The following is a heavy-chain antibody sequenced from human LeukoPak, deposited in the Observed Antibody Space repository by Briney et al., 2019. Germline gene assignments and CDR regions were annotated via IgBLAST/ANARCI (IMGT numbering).Heavy chain of an antibody. V-gene: IGHV3-30-3*01. CDR3: ARYESWGIYGMDV. J-gene: IGHJ6*02. CDR1: GFTFSSYA. CDR2: ISYDGSNK. D-gene: IGHD6-13*01. Sequence: PGRSLRLSCAASGFTFSSYAMQGVGQAPGKGVEGVAVISYDGSNKYYADSVKGRFTISRDNSKNTLYLQMNSLRAEDTAVYYCARYESWGIYGMDVWGQGTTVTVSS.